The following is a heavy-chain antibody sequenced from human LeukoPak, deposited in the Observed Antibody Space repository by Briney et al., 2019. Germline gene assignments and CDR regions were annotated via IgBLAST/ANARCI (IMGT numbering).Heavy chain of an antibody. CDR2: IRYDGSNK. Sequence: GRSLRLSCAASGFTLSSYAMHWVRQAPGKGLEWVAFIRYDGSNKYYADSVKGRFTISRDNSKNTLYLQMNSLRAEDTAVYYCAKLGGATFDYWGQGTLVTVSS. CDR3: AKLGGATFDY. J-gene: IGHJ4*02. V-gene: IGHV3-30*02. CDR1: GFTLSSYA. D-gene: IGHD1-26*01.